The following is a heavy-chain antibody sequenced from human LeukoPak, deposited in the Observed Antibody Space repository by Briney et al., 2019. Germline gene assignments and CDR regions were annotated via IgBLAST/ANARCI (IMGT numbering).Heavy chain of an antibody. V-gene: IGHV3-66*01. CDR1: GFTVSTSY. CDR2: IYSGGYT. J-gene: IGHJ4*02. D-gene: IGHD1-26*01. CDR3: ARRLEYSGSKGVFDY. Sequence: GGSLRLSCAVSGFTVSTSYMSWVRQAPGKGLEWVSIIYSGGYTDYADSVKGRFTISRDNSKNTLDLQMNSLRAEDTAVYYCARRLEYSGSKGVFDYWGQGTLVTVSS.